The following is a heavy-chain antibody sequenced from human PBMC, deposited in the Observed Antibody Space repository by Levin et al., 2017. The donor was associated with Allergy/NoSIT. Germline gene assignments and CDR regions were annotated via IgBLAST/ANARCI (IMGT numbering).Heavy chain of an antibody. CDR2: ISTSSSAT. CDR1: GFTFSNYC. V-gene: IGHV3-48*01. J-gene: IGHJ6*03. Sequence: TGGSLRLSCAASGFTFSNYCVNWVRQAPGKGLEWVSYISTSSSATHYADSVKGRFTISRDNAKNSLYLQMNSLRAEDTAVYYCAAGRGYSYGNYYYYMDVWGKGTTVTVSS. CDR3: AAGRGYSYGNYYYYMDV. D-gene: IGHD5-18*01.